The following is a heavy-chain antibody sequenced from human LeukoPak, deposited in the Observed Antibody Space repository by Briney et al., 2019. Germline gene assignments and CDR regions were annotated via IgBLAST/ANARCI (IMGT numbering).Heavy chain of an antibody. Sequence: GSQRLSCAAAGFTFSTYGMHWGRQAPGKLLEWVAVVWYDGSNKYYADSVKGRFTISRDNSKNTLYLQMNSLRSDDTAVYYCAKEPISKSMRYYFDYWGAGNLVTVSS. D-gene: IGHD5-24*01. V-gene: IGHV3-33*06. J-gene: IGHJ4*02. CDR2: VWYDGSNK. CDR1: GFTFSTYG. CDR3: AKEPISKSMRYYFDY.